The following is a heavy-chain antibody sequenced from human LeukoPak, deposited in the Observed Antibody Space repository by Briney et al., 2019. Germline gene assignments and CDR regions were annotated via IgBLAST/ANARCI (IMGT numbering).Heavy chain of an antibody. CDR3: AKEKVPISMPAWYFDL. D-gene: IGHD2/OR15-2a*01. V-gene: IGHV3-30*18. CDR2: IAHDGSVQ. CDR1: GFTFSNYG. Sequence: GGSLRLSCAASGFTFSNYGMHWVRQTPGKGLEWVTVIAHDGSVQYYTDSVKGRFTISRDDSKDTLYLRMNSLRAEDTAIYYCAKEKVPISMPAWYFDLWGRGTLVTVSS. J-gene: IGHJ2*01.